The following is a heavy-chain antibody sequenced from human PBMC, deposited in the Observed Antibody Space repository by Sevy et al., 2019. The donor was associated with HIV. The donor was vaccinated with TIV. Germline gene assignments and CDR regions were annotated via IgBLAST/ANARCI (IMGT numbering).Heavy chain of an antibody. V-gene: IGHV4-39*01. Sequence: SETLSLTCTVSGGSISSSSYYWGWIRQPPGKGLEGIGSIYYSGSTYYNPSLKSRVTISVDTSKNQFCLKRSSVTAADTAVYYCASPIAAAGAFDYWGQRTLVTVSS. CDR1: GGSISSSSYY. CDR2: IYYSGST. CDR3: ASPIAAAGAFDY. D-gene: IGHD6-13*01. J-gene: IGHJ4*02.